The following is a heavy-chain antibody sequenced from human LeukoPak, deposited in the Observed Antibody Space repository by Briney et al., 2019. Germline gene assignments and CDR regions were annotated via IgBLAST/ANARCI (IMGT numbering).Heavy chain of an antibody. Sequence: PSETLSLTCTVSGGSIGNYYWSWIRQPPGKGLEWIGYIYYSGSTNYNPSLKSRVTISVDTSKNQFSLKLSSVTAADTAVYYCAKVGWVGDIPYYYYYYMDVWGKGTTVTVSS. CDR1: GGSIGNYY. CDR2: IYYSGST. CDR3: AKVGWVGDIPYYYYYYMDV. D-gene: IGHD2-21*02. V-gene: IGHV4-59*01. J-gene: IGHJ6*03.